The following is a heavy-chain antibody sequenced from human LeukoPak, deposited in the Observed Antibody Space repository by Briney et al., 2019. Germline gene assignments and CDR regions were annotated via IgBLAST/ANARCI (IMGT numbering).Heavy chain of an antibody. J-gene: IGHJ5*02. CDR1: GGSISSGDYC. CDR2: IYYSGST. V-gene: IGHV4-30-4*08. Sequence: TSQTLSLTCTVSGGSISSGDYCWSWIRQPPGKGLEWIGYIYYSGSTYYNPSLKSRVTISVDTSKNQFSLKLSSVTAADPAVYYCARVLKYSSSSNWFDPWGQGTLVTVSS. CDR3: ARVLKYSSSSNWFDP. D-gene: IGHD6-6*01.